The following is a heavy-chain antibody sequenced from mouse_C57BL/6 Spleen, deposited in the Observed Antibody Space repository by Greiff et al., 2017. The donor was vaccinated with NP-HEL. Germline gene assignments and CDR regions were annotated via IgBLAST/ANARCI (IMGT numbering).Heavy chain of an antibody. CDR3: ARKELGGYFDY. J-gene: IGHJ2*01. CDR2: IYPRSGNT. CDR1: GYTFTSYG. V-gene: IGHV1-81*01. Sequence: VQLQQSGAELARPGASVKLSCKASGYTFTSYGISWVKQRTGQGLEWIGEIYPRSGNTYYNEKFKGKATLTADKSSSTAYMELRSLTSEDSAVYFCARKELGGYFDYWGQGTTLTVSS.